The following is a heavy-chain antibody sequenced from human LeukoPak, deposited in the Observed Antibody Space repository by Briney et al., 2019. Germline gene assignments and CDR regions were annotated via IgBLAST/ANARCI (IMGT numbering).Heavy chain of an antibody. CDR2: IYTSGST. D-gene: IGHD3-9*01. Sequence: ASETLSLTCTVSGGSISSYYWSWIRQPAGKGLEWIGRIYTSGSTNYNPSLKSRVTMSVDTSKNQFSLKLSSVTAADTAVYYCARVSSLTSYYYYMDVWGKGTTVTVSS. V-gene: IGHV4-4*07. CDR3: ARVSSLTSYYYYMDV. CDR1: GGSISSYY. J-gene: IGHJ6*03.